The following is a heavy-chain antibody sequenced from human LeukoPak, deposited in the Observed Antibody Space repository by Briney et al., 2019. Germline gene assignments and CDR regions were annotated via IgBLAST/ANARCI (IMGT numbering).Heavy chain of an antibody. CDR1: GFIFSTYG. Sequence: GGSLRLSCAASGFIFSTYGMHWVRQAPGKGLEWVAVISYGGNNKYYADSVKGRFAISRDNAKNSLYLQMNSLRAEDTAVYYCARDNPTATDYWGQGTLVTVSS. J-gene: IGHJ4*02. D-gene: IGHD1-1*01. CDR3: ARDNPTATDY. V-gene: IGHV3-30*03. CDR2: ISYGGNNK.